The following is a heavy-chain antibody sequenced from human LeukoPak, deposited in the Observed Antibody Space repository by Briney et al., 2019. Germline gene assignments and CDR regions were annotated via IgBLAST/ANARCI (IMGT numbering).Heavy chain of an antibody. J-gene: IGHJ3*02. D-gene: IGHD3-10*01. CDR3: ARSKVVRGVIPFDAFDI. CDR1: GGSISSSSYY. CDR2: NYYSGST. V-gene: IGHV4-39*01. Sequence: AETLSLTCTVSGGSISSSSYYWGRIRQPPGKGLEWIGSNYYSGSTYYNPSLKSRITISVHKTKNQFSLKLSSVTTPDTAVYYCARSKVVRGVIPFDAFDIWGQGTMVTVSS.